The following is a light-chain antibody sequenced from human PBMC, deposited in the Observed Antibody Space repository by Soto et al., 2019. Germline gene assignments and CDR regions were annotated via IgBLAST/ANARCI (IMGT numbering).Light chain of an antibody. CDR1: NSNIGAGYD. J-gene: IGLJ2*01. CDR3: QSYDSSLSVV. V-gene: IGLV1-40*01. Sequence: QSALTQPPSVSGAPGQRVTISCTGSNSNIGAGYDVHWYQQLPGTAPKLLIFGNSNRPSGVPDRFSGSKSGTSASLAITGLQAEDEADYYCQSYDSSLSVVFGGGTQLTVL. CDR2: GNS.